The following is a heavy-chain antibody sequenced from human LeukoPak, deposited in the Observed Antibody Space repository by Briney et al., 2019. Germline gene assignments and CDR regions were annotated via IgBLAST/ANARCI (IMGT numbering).Heavy chain of an antibody. D-gene: IGHD2-15*01. CDR3: ARTVVAAIDYYYMDV. J-gene: IGHJ6*03. CDR2: IYYSGST. V-gene: IGHV4-39*01. CDR1: GGSISSSSYS. Sequence: SETLSLTCTVSGGSISSSSYSWGWIRQPPGKGLEWIGSIYYSGSTYYNPSLKSRVTISVDTSKNQFSLKLSSVTAADTAVYYCARTVVAAIDYYYMDVWGKGTTVTVSS.